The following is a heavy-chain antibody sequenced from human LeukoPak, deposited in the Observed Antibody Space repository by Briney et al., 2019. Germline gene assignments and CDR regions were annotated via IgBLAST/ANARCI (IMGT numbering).Heavy chain of an antibody. CDR3: ASAVAGQVFDY. CDR2: IYYTGST. Sequence: PSETLSLTCTDSGGSISSYYWSWIRQPPGKGLEWIGYIYYTGSTNYNPSLKSRVTISVDTSKNQFSLKLSSVTAADTAVYYCASAVAGQVFDYWGQGTLVTVSS. J-gene: IGHJ4*02. CDR1: GGSISSYY. D-gene: IGHD6-19*01. V-gene: IGHV4-59*08.